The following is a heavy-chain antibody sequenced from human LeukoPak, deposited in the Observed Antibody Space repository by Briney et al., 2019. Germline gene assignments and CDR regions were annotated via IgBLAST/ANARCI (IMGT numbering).Heavy chain of an antibody. CDR3: ARGLLGGKSGRWYFDL. CDR1: GYTFTSYD. D-gene: IGHD4-23*01. J-gene: IGHJ2*01. Sequence: ASVKVSCKASGYTFTSYDINWVRQATGQGLEWMGWMNPNSGNTGYAQKFQGRVTMTRNTSISTAYMELSSLRSEDTAVYYCARGLLGGKSGRWYFDLWGRGTLVTVSS. CDR2: MNPNSGNT. V-gene: IGHV1-8*01.